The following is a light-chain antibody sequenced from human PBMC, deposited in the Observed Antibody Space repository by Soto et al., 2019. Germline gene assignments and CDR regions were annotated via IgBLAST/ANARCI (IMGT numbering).Light chain of an antibody. CDR1: ISDVGSSNL. CDR2: EGN. J-gene: IGLJ1*01. CDR3: CSYVGARRYV. Sequence: QSVLTQPASVSGSPGQSITISCAGSISDVGSSNLVSWYQQHPGKVPKLIIYEGNRRPSGVSSRFSGSNSGKTASLTISGLQAEDEADYYCCSYVGARRYVFVIADKLTVL. V-gene: IGLV2-23*01.